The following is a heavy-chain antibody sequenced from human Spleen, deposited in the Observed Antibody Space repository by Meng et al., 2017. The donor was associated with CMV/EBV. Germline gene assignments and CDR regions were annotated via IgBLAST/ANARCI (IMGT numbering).Heavy chain of an antibody. V-gene: IGHV1-8*03. CDR3: ARGTHGAYYDFWSGYYQLTNYYGMDV. CDR2: MNPNSGNT. D-gene: IGHD3-3*01. Sequence: ASVKVSCKASGYTFNSYDINWVRQAPGQGLEWMGWMNPNSGNTGYAQKFQGRVTITRNTSISTAYMELSSLRSEDTAVYYCARGTHGAYYDFWSGYYQLTNYYGMDVWGQGTTVTVSS. CDR1: GYTFNSYD. J-gene: IGHJ6*02.